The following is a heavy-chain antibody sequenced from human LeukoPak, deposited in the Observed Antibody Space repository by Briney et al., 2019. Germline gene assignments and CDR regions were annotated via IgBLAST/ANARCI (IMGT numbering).Heavy chain of an antibody. D-gene: IGHD3-3*01. J-gene: IGHJ6*03. Sequence: ASVKVSCKASGGTFSSYAISWVRQAPGQGLEWMGGIIPIFGTANYAQKFQGRVTITADGSTSTAYMELSSLRSEDTAVYYCARGLGYDFWSGYSYYYYMDVWGKGTTVTVSS. V-gene: IGHV1-69*01. CDR2: IIPIFGTA. CDR1: GGTFSSYA. CDR3: ARGLGYDFWSGYSYYYYMDV.